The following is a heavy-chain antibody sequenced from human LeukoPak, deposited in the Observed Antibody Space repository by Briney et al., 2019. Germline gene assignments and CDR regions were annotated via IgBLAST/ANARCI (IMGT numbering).Heavy chain of an antibody. CDR1: GFTFSSYW. CDR2: IKQDGSEK. V-gene: IGHV3-7*01. CDR3: ARNQWLPFDAFDI. Sequence: GGPLRLSWEASGFTFSSYWISWFRKAPGKGRECVASIKQDGSEKYYVDSVKGRFTISRDNTKNSLYLQMNSLRADDTAVYYCARNQWLPFDAFDIWGQGTMVTVSS. D-gene: IGHD5-18*01. J-gene: IGHJ3*02.